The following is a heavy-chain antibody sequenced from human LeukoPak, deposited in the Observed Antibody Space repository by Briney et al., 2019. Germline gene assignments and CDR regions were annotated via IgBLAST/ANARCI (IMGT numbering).Heavy chain of an antibody. Sequence: AGPLTLSCAASGFTFSYHYMDWVPQAPGKGLEWFGRSRNRAKNHSTEYAASVKGRFTISRDDSKNSLYLQMNSLKIEDTAVYYCARGGYYYDSSGSPFDSWGQGTLVTVSS. CDR2: SRNRAKNHST. J-gene: IGHJ4*02. V-gene: IGHV3-72*01. D-gene: IGHD3-22*01. CDR3: ARGGYYYDSSGSPFDS. CDR1: GFTFSYHY.